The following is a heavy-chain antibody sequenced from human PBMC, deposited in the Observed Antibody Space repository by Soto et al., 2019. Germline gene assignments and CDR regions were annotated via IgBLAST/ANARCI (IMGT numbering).Heavy chain of an antibody. CDR1: GGSFSGYY. V-gene: IGHV4-34*01. CDR2: IDHSGYT. Sequence: SETLSLTCAVYGGSFSGYYWNWIRQPPGKGLEWIGEIDHSGYTNYNPSIKSRFTRSVDTSKNQFSLRLTSVTAADTAVYYCARVRDWFDPWGQATLVTVSS. CDR3: ARVRDWFDP. J-gene: IGHJ5*02. D-gene: IGHD3-3*01.